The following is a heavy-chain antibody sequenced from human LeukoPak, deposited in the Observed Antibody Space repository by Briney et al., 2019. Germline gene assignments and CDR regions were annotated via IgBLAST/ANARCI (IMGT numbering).Heavy chain of an antibody. CDR1: GFTFSSYA. J-gene: IGHJ3*02. Sequence: GGSLRLSWAASGFTFSSYAMSWVRQAPGKGLEWVSAISGSGGSTYYADSVKDRFTISRDNSKDTLYLQMNSLRAEDTAVYYCAKDMERPRPGAFDIWGQGTMVTVSS. CDR3: AKDMERPRPGAFDI. D-gene: IGHD1-1*01. V-gene: IGHV3-23*01. CDR2: ISGSGGST.